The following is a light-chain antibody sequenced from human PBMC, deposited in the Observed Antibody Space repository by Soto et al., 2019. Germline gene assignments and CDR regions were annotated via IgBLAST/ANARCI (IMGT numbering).Light chain of an antibody. V-gene: IGKV3-11*01. J-gene: IGKJ2*02. Sequence: EIVLTQSPATLSLSPGERATLSCRASQSVGSNLAWYQQKPGQTPRLLIYSAANRATGIPARFSGTRSWTDFTLTISSLEPEDFGVYESQQRVGWCRTFGQGTKLEIK. CDR3: QQRVGWCRT. CDR1: QSVGSN. CDR2: SAA.